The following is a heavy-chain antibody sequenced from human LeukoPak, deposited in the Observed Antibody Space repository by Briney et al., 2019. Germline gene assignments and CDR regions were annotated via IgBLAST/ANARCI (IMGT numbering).Heavy chain of an antibody. CDR3: ARDLTLSYYYVAY. CDR2: IQFDESNE. V-gene: IGHV3-30*02. Sequence: AGGSLRLSCAASGFTFSSFGIHWVRQAPGKGLEWLTSIQFDESNEYYADSVKGRFTISRDNSRNTVYLQMNGLRAEDTAMYYCARDLTLSYYYVAYWGQGTLVTVSS. J-gene: IGHJ4*02. D-gene: IGHD1-26*01. CDR1: GFTFSSFG.